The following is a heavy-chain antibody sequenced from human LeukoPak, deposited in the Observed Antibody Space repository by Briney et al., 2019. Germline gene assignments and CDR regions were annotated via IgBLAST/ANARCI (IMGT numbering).Heavy chain of an antibody. Sequence: SETLSLTCTVSGGSISSSSYYWGWIRQSPGKGLEWIGSMYYRGSTYYNPSLKSRVTISVDTSKNQFSLKLSSVTAADTAVYYCARHTGSTVTPLGNWGHGSLVTVSS. D-gene: IGHD4-17*01. CDR1: GGSISSSSYY. J-gene: IGHJ4*01. CDR2: MYYRGST. V-gene: IGHV4-39*01. CDR3: ARHTGSTVTPLGN.